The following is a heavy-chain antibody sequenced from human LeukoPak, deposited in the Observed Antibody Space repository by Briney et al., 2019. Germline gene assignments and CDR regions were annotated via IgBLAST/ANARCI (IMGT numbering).Heavy chain of an antibody. V-gene: IGHV4-34*12. J-gene: IGHJ4*02. D-gene: IGHD6-13*01. CDR1: VGSFSGDL. CDR3: ARSMVLIAAAGKGFDY. Sequence: SEALCVTSAVYVGSFSGDLWCCSRQPPRGRGWCGGEMIHSGSNNYNPSLKSRVTISVDTSKNQFSLKVSSVTAADTAVYYCARSMVLIAAAGKGFDYWGQGTLVTVSS. CDR2: MIHSGSN.